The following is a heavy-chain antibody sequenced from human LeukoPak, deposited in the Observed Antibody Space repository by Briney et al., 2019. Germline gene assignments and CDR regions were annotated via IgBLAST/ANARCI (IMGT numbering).Heavy chain of an antibody. J-gene: IGHJ4*02. D-gene: IGHD6-13*01. CDR1: GFTFSSYA. Sequence: PGGSLRLSCAASGFTFSSYAMSWVRQVPGKGLEWVSGISGNSGRTYYADSVKGRFSISRDNSNNTLYLQMNSLRAEDAAVYYCAKSTSSWERVDYWGQGTLVTVSS. V-gene: IGHV3-23*01. CDR2: ISGNSGRT. CDR3: AKSTSSWERVDY.